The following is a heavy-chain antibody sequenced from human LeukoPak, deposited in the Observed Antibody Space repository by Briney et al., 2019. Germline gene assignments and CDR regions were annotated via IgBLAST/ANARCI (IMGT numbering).Heavy chain of an antibody. CDR1: GGSISSDY. CDR2: IYYSGST. J-gene: IGHJ4*02. V-gene: IGHV4-59*01. D-gene: IGHD3-3*01. CDR3: ARVYDGYFDY. Sequence: SETLSLTCTVSGGSISSDYWSWIRQPPGKGLEWIGYIYYSGSTNYNPSLKSRVTISVDTSKNQFSLKLSSVTAADTAVYYCARVYDGYFDYWGQGTLVTVSS.